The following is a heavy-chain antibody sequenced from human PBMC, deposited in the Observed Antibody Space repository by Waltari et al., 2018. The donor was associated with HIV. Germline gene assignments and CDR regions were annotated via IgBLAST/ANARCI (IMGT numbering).Heavy chain of an antibody. CDR3: ARVGAGAGHAFDI. D-gene: IGHD3-10*01. J-gene: IGHJ3*02. Sequence: QVQLQESGPGLVKPSETLSLTCTVPGGSVSSGSYYWSWIRQPPGKGLEWIGYIYYSGSTNYNPSLKSRVTISVDTSKNQFSLKLSSVTAADTAVYYCARVGAGAGHAFDIWGQGTMVTVSS. V-gene: IGHV4-61*01. CDR2: IYYSGST. CDR1: GGSVSSGSYY.